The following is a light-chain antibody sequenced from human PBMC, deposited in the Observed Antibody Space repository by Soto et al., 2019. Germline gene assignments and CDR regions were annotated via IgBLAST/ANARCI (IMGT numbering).Light chain of an antibody. Sequence: IQMNQGPSSLSASVGDRVTITCRASLPISNYLAWYRQKPGKAPTLLIYDASTLQSGVPSRFSGLGSGTDFALTITSLQPDDSATYYCQQSYTTVYSFGQGTKVDIK. CDR3: QQSYTTVYS. CDR2: DAS. J-gene: IGKJ2*01. V-gene: IGKV1-39*01. CDR1: LPISNY.